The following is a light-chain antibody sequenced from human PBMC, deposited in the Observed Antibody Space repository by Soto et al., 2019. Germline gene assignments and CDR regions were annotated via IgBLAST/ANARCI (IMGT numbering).Light chain of an antibody. J-gene: IGLJ2*01. CDR2: ANS. CDR3: QSYDSSLSGPYVV. V-gene: IGLV1-40*01. CDR1: SSNIGAGYD. Sequence: QSVLTQPPSVSGAPGHRVTISCTGSSSNIGAGYDVHWYQQLPGTAPKLLIYANSNRPSGVPDRFSGSQSGTSASLAITGLQAEDEADYYRQSYDSSLSGPYVVFGGGTKLTVL.